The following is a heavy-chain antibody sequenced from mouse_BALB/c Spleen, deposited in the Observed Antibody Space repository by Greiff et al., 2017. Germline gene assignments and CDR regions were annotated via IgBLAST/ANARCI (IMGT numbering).Heavy chain of an antibody. V-gene: IGHV5-6*01. CDR1: GFTFSSYG. Sequence: EVMLVESGGDLVKPGGSLKLSCAASGFTFSSYGMSWVRQTPDKRLEWVATISSGGSYTYYPDSVKGRFTISRDNAKNTLYLQMSSLKSEDTAMYYCARQVDYDSYYYAMDYWGQGTSVTVSS. CDR2: ISSGGSYT. J-gene: IGHJ4*01. CDR3: ARQVDYDSYYYAMDY. D-gene: IGHD2-4*01.